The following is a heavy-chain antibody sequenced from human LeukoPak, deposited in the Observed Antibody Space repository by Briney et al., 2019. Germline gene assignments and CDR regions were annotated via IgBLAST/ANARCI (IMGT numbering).Heavy chain of an antibody. Sequence: GSLRLSCAASGFTFSNYAMSWVRQAPGKGLEWIGNVFHSGNTYSSPSLQSRVAFSVDTSKNQFSLKLTSVTATDTAVYYCARQIVGTSWNYYYSYIDVWGKGTSVSVSS. CDR1: GFTFSNYA. CDR2: VFHSGNT. CDR3: ARQIVGTSWNYYYSYIDV. J-gene: IGHJ6*03. V-gene: IGHV4-34*12. D-gene: IGHD1-1*01.